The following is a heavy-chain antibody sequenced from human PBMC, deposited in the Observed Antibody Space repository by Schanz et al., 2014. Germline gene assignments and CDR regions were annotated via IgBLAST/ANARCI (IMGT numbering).Heavy chain of an antibody. V-gene: IGHV1-2*02. CDR2: INPNSGDT. J-gene: IGHJ4*02. D-gene: IGHD1-26*01. CDR1: GYTFAVYY. Sequence: QVQLVQSGAEVKKPGASVKVSCKASGYTFAVYYIHWVRQAPGQGLEFMGWINPNSGDTEYGQQFEGRVTMTRDTSISTAYMDLRRLRSDDTAVYFCASGGGVVGAYFDYWGQGTLVTVSS. CDR3: ASGGGVVGAYFDY.